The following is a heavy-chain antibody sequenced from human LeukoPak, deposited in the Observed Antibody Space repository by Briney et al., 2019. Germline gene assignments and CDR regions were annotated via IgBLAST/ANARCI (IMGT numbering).Heavy chain of an antibody. Sequence: GESLKISCKGSGYSFTSYWIGWVRQQLGKGLEWMGIFYPGDSDTRYSPSSQGQVTISADKSISTAYLQWSSLKASDTAMYYCARHRYYYDSSGLYNWFDPWGQGTLVTVSS. J-gene: IGHJ5*02. V-gene: IGHV5-51*01. D-gene: IGHD3-22*01. CDR2: FYPGDSDT. CDR3: ARHRYYYDSSGLYNWFDP. CDR1: GYSFTSYW.